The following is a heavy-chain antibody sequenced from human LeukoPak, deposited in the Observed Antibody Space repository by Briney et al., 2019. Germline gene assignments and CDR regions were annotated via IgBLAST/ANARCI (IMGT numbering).Heavy chain of an antibody. CDR3: ARDRFGCSGGSCYHRAYYYYGMDV. D-gene: IGHD2-15*01. Sequence: ASVKVSCKASGYTFTSYDINWVRQATGQGLEWMGWMNPNSGNTGYAQKFQGRVTMTRNTSISTAYMELSSLRSEDTAVYYCARDRFGCSGGSCYHRAYYYYGMDVWGQGTTVTVSS. CDR1: GYTFTSYD. V-gene: IGHV1-8*01. J-gene: IGHJ6*02. CDR2: MNPNSGNT.